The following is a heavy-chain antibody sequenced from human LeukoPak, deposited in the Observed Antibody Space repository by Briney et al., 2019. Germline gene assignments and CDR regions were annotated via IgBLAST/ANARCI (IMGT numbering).Heavy chain of an antibody. Sequence: GGSLRLSCAASGFTFSSYAMSWVRQAPGKGLEWVSAISGSGGSTYYADSVKGRFTISRDNSKNTLYLQMNSLRAEDAAVYYCAKSAPYCGGDCYSMEVDYWGQGTLVTVSS. J-gene: IGHJ4*02. CDR1: GFTFSSYA. CDR2: ISGSGGST. CDR3: AKSAPYCGGDCYSMEVDY. V-gene: IGHV3-23*01. D-gene: IGHD2-21*02.